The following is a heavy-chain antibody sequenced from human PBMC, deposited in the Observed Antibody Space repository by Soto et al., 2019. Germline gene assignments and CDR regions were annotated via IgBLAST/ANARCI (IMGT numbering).Heavy chain of an antibody. V-gene: IGHV4-34*01. D-gene: IGHD5-18*01. CDR2: INHSGST. CDR3: ARGSMKSIQLWFRRPYMDV. J-gene: IGHJ6*03. Sequence: SETLSLTCAVYGGSFSGYYWSWIRQPPGKGLEWIGEINHSGSTNYNPSLKSRVTISVDTSKNQFSLKLSSVTAADTAVYYCARGSMKSIQLWFRRPYMDVWGKGTTVTVSS. CDR1: GGSFSGYY.